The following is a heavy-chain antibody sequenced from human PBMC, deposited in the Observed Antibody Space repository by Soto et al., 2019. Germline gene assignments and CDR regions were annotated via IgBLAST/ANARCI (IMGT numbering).Heavy chain of an antibody. Sequence: QVQLVQSGAEVKKPGASVKVSCKASGYTFTSYDINWVRQATGQGLEWMGWMNPNSGNTGYAQKFQGRVTMTRNTSISTAYMELSSLRSEDTDVYYCASQGIWGSYVSPDFDYWGQGTLVTVSS. D-gene: IGHD3-16*01. V-gene: IGHV1-8*01. J-gene: IGHJ4*02. CDR1: GYTFTSYD. CDR2: MNPNSGNT. CDR3: ASQGIWGSYVSPDFDY.